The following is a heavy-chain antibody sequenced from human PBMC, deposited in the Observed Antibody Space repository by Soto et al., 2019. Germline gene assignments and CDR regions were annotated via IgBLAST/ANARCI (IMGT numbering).Heavy chain of an antibody. CDR3: ARVHSSSWYYFDY. CDR2: IYYSGST. D-gene: IGHD6-13*01. V-gene: IGHV4-59*01. J-gene: IGHJ4*02. Sequence: SETLSLTCTVSGGSISSYYWSWIRQPPGKGLEWIGYIYYSGSTNYNPSLKSRVTISVDTSKNQFSLKLSSVTAADTAVYYCARVHSSSWYYFDYWGQGTLVTVSS. CDR1: GGSISSYY.